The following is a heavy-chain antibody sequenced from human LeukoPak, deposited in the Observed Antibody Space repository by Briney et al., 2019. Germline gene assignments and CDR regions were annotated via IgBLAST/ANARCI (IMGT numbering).Heavy chain of an antibody. Sequence: PGGSLRLSCAASGFTFSSYSMNWVRQAPGKGLEWVSSISSSSSYIYYADSVKGRFTISRDNAKNSLYLQMNSLRVEDTAVYYCARELSSGWYGIFDYWGQGTLVTVSS. D-gene: IGHD6-19*01. J-gene: IGHJ4*02. CDR1: GFTFSSYS. V-gene: IGHV3-21*01. CDR3: ARELSSGWYGIFDY. CDR2: ISSSSSYI.